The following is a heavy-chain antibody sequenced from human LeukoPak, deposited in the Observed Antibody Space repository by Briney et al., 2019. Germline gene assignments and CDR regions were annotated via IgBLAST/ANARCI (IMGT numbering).Heavy chain of an antibody. CDR1: GGSISSSSYY. V-gene: IGHV4-39*02. D-gene: IGHD5-18*01. J-gene: IGHJ4*02. CDR2: IYYSGIT. CDR3: ARDPAMVFFDY. Sequence: PSETLSLTCTVSGGSISSSSYYWGWIRQPPGKWLEWIGSIYYSGITYYNPSLKSRVTISVDTSKNQFSLKLSSVTAADTAVYYCARDPAMVFFDYWGQGTLVTVSS.